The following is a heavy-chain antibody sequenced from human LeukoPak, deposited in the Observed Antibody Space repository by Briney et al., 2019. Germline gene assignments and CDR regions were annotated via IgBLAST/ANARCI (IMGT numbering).Heavy chain of an antibody. V-gene: IGHV1-8*01. D-gene: IGHD3-9*01. CDR3: ARRSYYNILTGYYYFDY. CDR2: MNPNSGNT. J-gene: IGHJ4*02. CDR1: GYTFTSYD. Sequence: ASVKVSCKASGYTFTSYDINWVRQATGQGLGWMGWMNPNSGNTGYAQKFQGRVTMTRNTSISTAYMELSSLRSEDTAVYYCARRSYYNILTGYYYFDYWGQGTLVTVSS.